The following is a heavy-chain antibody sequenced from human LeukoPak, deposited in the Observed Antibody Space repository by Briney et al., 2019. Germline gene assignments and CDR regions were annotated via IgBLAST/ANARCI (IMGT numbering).Heavy chain of an antibody. J-gene: IGHJ3*02. V-gene: IGHV4-30-4*01. Sequence: PSQTLSLTCTVSGGSISSGGYYWSWIRQPPGKGLEWIGYIYYSGSTYYNPSLKSRVTISVDTSKNQFSLKLSSVTAADTAVYYCARDPNCSSTSCYDIWGQGTMVTVSS. CDR2: IYYSGST. CDR1: GGSISSGGYY. D-gene: IGHD2-2*01. CDR3: ARDPNCSSTSCYDI.